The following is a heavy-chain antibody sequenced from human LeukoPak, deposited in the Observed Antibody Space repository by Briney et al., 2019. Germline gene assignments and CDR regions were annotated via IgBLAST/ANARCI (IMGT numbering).Heavy chain of an antibody. Sequence: PSETLSLTCTVSGGSISSSSYYWGWIRQPPGKWLEWIGSIDYSGSTYYNPSLKSRVTISVDTYKNQFSLKLSSVNAADTAVYYCARSGDENMDYDFWSGYSSYYMDVWVKGTTVTVSS. CDR3: ARSGDENMDYDFWSGYSSYYMDV. CDR2: IDYSGST. V-gene: IGHV4-39*07. D-gene: IGHD3-3*01. CDR1: GGSISSSSYY. J-gene: IGHJ6*03.